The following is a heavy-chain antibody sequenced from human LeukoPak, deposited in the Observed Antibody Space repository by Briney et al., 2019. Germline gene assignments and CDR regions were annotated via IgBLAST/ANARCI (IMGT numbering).Heavy chain of an antibody. J-gene: IGHJ4*02. D-gene: IGHD3-22*01. CDR1: GFTFSSYS. CDR2: ISYDGSNK. Sequence: PGGSLRLSCAASGFTFSSYSMHWVRQAPGKGLEWVAVISYDGSNKYYADSVKGRFTISRDNSKNTLYLQMNSLRAEDTAVYYCAKDTYDDSSGIMDYWGQGTLVTVSS. V-gene: IGHV3-30*18. CDR3: AKDTYDDSSGIMDY.